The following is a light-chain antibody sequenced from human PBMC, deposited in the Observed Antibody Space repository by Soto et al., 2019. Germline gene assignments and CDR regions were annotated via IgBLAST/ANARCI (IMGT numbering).Light chain of an antibody. V-gene: IGLV1-44*01. CDR3: AAWDDNLFGPV. CDR1: SSNIGSNP. Sequence: QSVLAQPPSASGTPVQRVAISCSGTSSNIGSNPVNWFQQLPGTAPKLLIYGSNQRPSGVPDRFSGSKSGTSASLAISGLQSEDEADYYCAAWDDNLFGPVFGGGTKLTVL. J-gene: IGLJ2*01. CDR2: GSN.